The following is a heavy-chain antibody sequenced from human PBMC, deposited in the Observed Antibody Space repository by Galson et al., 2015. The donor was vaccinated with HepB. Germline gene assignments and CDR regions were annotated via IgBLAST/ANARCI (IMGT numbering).Heavy chain of an antibody. CDR1: GFTFSSYA. CDR2: ISGSGGST. Sequence: SLRLSCAASGFTFSSYAMSWVRQAPGKGLEWVSAISGSGGSTYYADSVKGRFTISRDNSKNTLYLQMNSLRAEDTAVYYCAKRGGFYGDYGGLFDYWGQGTLVTVSS. CDR3: AKRGGFYGDYGGLFDY. D-gene: IGHD4-17*01. V-gene: IGHV3-23*01. J-gene: IGHJ4*02.